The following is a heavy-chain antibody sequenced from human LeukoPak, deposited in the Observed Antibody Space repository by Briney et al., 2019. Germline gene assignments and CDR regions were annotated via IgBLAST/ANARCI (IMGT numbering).Heavy chain of an antibody. V-gene: IGHV1-69*01. D-gene: IGHD1-26*01. CDR1: GGTFSSYA. Sequence: GSSVKVSCKASGGTFSSYAISWVRQAPGQGLEWMGGIIPIFGTANYAQKFQGRVTITADESTSTAYMELSSLRSEDTAVYYCAKLGGSYYSQIIFLDYRGQGTLVTVSS. J-gene: IGHJ4*02. CDR3: AKLGGSYYSQIIFLDY. CDR2: IIPIFGTA.